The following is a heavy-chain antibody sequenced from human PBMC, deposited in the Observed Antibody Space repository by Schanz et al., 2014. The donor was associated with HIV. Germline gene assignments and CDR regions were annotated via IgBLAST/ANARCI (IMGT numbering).Heavy chain of an antibody. V-gene: IGHV3-48*04. CDR2: ISWDSSNT. CDR1: GFTFSSYA. J-gene: IGHJ6*02. CDR3: ARSSDYYYGMDV. Sequence: EVQLLESGGGLVQPGGSLRLSCAASGFTFSSYAMSWVRQAPGKGLEWVSGISWDSSNTGFADSVKGRFTISRDNAKNSLFLQMNSLRAEDTAVYYCARSSDYYYGMDVWGQGTTVTVSS.